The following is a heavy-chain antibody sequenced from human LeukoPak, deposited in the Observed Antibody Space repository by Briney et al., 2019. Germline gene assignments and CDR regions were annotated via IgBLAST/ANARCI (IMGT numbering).Heavy chain of an antibody. J-gene: IGHJ5*02. Sequence: GGSLRLSCAASGFTFSSYWVHWVRQAPGKGLVWVSRINSDGSSTSYADSVKGRFTISRDNAKNTLYLQMNSLRAEDTAVYYCASFGRYSWFDPWGQGTLVTVSS. CDR3: ASFGRYSWFDP. D-gene: IGHD3-10*01. CDR1: GFTFSSYW. CDR2: INSDGSST. V-gene: IGHV3-74*01.